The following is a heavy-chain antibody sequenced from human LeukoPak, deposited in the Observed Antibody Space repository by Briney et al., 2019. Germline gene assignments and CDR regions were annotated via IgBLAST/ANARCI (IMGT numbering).Heavy chain of an antibody. V-gene: IGHV3-30*18. D-gene: IGHD6-13*01. CDR3: AKDASSSWFFDY. CDR2: ISYDGSNK. CDR1: GFTFSSYG. J-gene: IGHJ4*02. Sequence: GGSLRLSCAASGFTFSSYGMHWVRQAPGKGLEWVAVISYDGSNKYYANSVKGRFTISRDNSKNTLYLQMNSLRAEDTAVYYCAKDASSSWFFDYWGQGTLVTVSS.